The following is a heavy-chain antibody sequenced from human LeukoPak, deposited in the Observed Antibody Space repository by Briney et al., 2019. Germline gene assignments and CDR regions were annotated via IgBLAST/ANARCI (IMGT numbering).Heavy chain of an antibody. CDR1: GFPFSDFS. Sequence: GGSLRLSCATSGFPFSDFSMSWVRQAPGKGLEWISTTNSGGSSSDNAESVKGRFTISRDNSKNTLYLQMSSLRVEDTAMYYCAKQSYARSLGEGGPGTLVTVSS. D-gene: IGHD2-8*01. V-gene: IGHV3-23*01. J-gene: IGHJ4*02. CDR3: AKQSYARSLGE. CDR2: TNSGGSSS.